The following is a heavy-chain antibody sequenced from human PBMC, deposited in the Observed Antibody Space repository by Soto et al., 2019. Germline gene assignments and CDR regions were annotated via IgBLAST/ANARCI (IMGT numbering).Heavy chain of an antibody. CDR3: AREVVVVPAAILVNYYYGMDV. V-gene: IGHV3-66*01. Sequence: EVQLVESGGGLVQPGGSLRLSCAASGFTVSSNYMSWVRQAPGKGLEWVSVIYSGGSTYYADSVKGRFTISRDNSKNTLYLQMNSLRAEDTAVYYGAREVVVVPAAILVNYYYGMDVWGQGTTVTVSS. D-gene: IGHD2-2*01. CDR1: GFTVSSNY. J-gene: IGHJ6*02. CDR2: IYSGGST.